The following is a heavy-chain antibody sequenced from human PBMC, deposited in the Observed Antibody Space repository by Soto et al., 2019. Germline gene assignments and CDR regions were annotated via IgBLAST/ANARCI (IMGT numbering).Heavy chain of an antibody. D-gene: IGHD6-13*01. J-gene: IGHJ6*02. CDR1: GFTFSSYG. V-gene: IGHV3-30*18. CDR3: AKHPRNQYSSSWYDPTRTYYYYGMDV. Sequence: PGGSLRLSCAASGFTFSSYGMHWVRQAPGKGLEWVAVISYDGSNKYYADSVKGRFTISRDNSKNTLYLQMNSLRAEDTAVYYCAKHPRNQYSSSWYDPTRTYYYYGMDVWGQGTTVTVSS. CDR2: ISYDGSNK.